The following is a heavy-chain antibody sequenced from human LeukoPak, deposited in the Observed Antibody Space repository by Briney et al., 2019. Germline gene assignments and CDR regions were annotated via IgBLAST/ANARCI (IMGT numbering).Heavy chain of an antibody. CDR3: ARDGGVYDSSADY. CDR2: IYHSGST. CDR1: GYSISSGYY. D-gene: IGHD3-22*01. J-gene: IGHJ4*02. Sequence: PSETLSLTCTVSGYSISSGYYWGWIRRPPGKGLEWIGSIYHSGSTYYNPSLKSRVTISVDTSKNQFSLKLSSVTAADTAVYYCARDGGVYDSSADYWGQGTLVTVSS. V-gene: IGHV4-38-2*02.